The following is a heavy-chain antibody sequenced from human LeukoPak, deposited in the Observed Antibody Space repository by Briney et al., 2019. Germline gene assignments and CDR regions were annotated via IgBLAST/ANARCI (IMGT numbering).Heavy chain of an antibody. Sequence: PGGSLRLSCAASGFTFSSYSMNWVRQAPGKGLEWVSSISSSSSYIYYADSVKGRFTISRDNAKNSLYLQMNSLRAEDTAVYYCARDYYDSSGYYYSNTLFDYWGQGTLVTVSS. D-gene: IGHD3-22*01. J-gene: IGHJ4*02. CDR3: ARDYYDSSGYYYSNTLFDY. CDR2: ISSSSSYI. CDR1: GFTFSSYS. V-gene: IGHV3-21*01.